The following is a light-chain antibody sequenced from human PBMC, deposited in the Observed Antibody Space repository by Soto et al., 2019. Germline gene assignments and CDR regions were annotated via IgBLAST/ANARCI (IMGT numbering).Light chain of an antibody. CDR3: QHYNSYSEA. J-gene: IGKJ1*01. Sequence: DIQMTQSPSTLSGSVGDRVTITCRASQTISSWLAWYQQILGKAPKLLIYKASTLKSGVPSRFSGSGSGTEFTLTISSLQPDDFATYYCQHYNSYSEAFGQGTKVDI. CDR1: QTISSW. CDR2: KAS. V-gene: IGKV1-5*03.